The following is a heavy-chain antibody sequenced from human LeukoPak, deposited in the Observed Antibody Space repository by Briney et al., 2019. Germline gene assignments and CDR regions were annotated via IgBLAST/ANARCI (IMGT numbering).Heavy chain of an antibody. V-gene: IGHV4-34*01. CDR2: IYHSGST. CDR3: ARLYYHDAFDI. D-gene: IGHD3-10*01. CDR1: GGSFSGYY. Sequence: PSETLSLTCAVYGGSFSGYYWSWVRQPPGKGLEWIGEIYHSGSTNYNPSLKSRVTISVDKSKNQFSLKLSSVTAADTAVYYCARLYYHDAFDIWGQGTMVTVSS. J-gene: IGHJ3*02.